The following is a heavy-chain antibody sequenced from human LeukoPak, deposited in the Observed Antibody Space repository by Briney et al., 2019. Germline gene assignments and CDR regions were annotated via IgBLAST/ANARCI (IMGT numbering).Heavy chain of an antibody. CDR3: ARHMYSSSWYRRHYYMDV. J-gene: IGHJ6*03. CDR2: IYYSGST. V-gene: IGHV4-39*01. CDR1: GGSISSSSNY. Sequence: PSETLSLTCTVSGGSISSSSNYWGWIRQPPGKGLEWIGSIYYSGSTYYNPSLKSRVTISVDTSKNQFSLKLSSVTAADTAVYYCARHMYSSSWYRRHYYMDVWGKGTTVTVSS. D-gene: IGHD6-13*01.